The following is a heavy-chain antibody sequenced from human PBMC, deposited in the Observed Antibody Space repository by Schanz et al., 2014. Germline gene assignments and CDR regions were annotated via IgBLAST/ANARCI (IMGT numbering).Heavy chain of an antibody. CDR2: IWFDGTNK. V-gene: IGHV3-33*08. D-gene: IGHD3-10*01. J-gene: IGHJ3*02. CDR3: ARDQYYFGSGNPFDI. CDR1: GFTFSNYS. Sequence: VQLVESGGGLVKPGGSLRLSCAASGFTFSNYSMNWVRQAPGKGLEWLAVIWFDGTNKYNADSVKGRFTISRDTSKNTLYLLLNSLRAEDTAVYYCARDQYYFGSGNPFDIWGQGTMVTVSS.